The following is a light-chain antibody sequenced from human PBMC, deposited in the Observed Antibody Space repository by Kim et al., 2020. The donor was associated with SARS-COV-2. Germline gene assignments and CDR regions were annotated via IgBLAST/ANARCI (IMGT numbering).Light chain of an antibody. Sequence: EIVTTQSPATLSVSPGERATLSCRASQSVSSSLAWYQQKPGQAPRLLIYDAATRAAAVPARFTGSGSGTEFTLTISSLQSEDFAVYYCQQYYARSALTFGGGTKVEIK. J-gene: IGKJ4*02. CDR2: DAA. CDR3: QQYYARSALT. CDR1: QSVSSS. V-gene: IGKV3D-15*01.